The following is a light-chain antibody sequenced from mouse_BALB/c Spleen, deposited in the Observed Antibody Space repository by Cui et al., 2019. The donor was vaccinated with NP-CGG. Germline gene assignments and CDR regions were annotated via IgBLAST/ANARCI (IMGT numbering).Light chain of an antibody. CDR3: APWYSNHWV. V-gene: IGLV1*01. CDR2: GTN. Sequence: VVVTEASAPTTSPGETVTLTCSSSTGAVTTSNYANWVQEKPDHLFTGLIGGTNNRVPGVPARFSGSLIGDKAALTITGAQTEDDAMYFCAPWYSNHWVFGGGTKLTVL. CDR1: TGAVTTSNY. J-gene: IGLJ1*01.